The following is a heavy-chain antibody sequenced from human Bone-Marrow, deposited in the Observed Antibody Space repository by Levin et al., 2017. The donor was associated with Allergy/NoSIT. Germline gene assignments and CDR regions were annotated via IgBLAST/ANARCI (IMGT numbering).Heavy chain of an antibody. CDR1: GDSISSGGFS. D-gene: IGHD4-17*01. CDR3: ARASLYDYGDYLDN. V-gene: IGHV4-30-2*01. Sequence: SETLSLTCTVSGDSISSGGFSWSWIRQPRGKGLEWIGYMYYSGRSYYNPSLKSRVTISVDRSKNQFSLKLNSVTAAATAVYYCARASLYDYGDYLDNWGQGTLVTVSS. CDR2: MYYSGRS. J-gene: IGHJ4*02.